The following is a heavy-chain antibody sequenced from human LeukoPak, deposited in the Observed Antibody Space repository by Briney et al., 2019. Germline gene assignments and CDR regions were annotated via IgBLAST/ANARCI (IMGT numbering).Heavy chain of an antibody. Sequence: ASVKVSCKASGYTFTSYAMHWVRQAPGQRLEWVGWINAGNGNTKYSQKFQGRVTITRDTSASTAYMELSSLRSEDTAVYYCARDYYDFWSGDYGMDVWGQGTTVTVSS. CDR2: INAGNGNT. CDR3: ARDYYDFWSGDYGMDV. D-gene: IGHD3-3*01. CDR1: GYTFTSYA. J-gene: IGHJ6*02. V-gene: IGHV1-3*01.